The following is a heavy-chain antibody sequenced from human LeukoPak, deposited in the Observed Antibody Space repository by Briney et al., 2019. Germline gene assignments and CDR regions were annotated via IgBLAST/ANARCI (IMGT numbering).Heavy chain of an antibody. Sequence: PSETLSLTCNLSGASMSSNYWSWIRQPPRKGLEWIGYIYHSGNTNYSPSLESRVTMSVDESKNQFSLRVRFVSAADTAVYCCASTRRAAVAGRFDSWGQGTLVTVSS. D-gene: IGHD6-19*01. CDR2: IYHSGNT. CDR3: ASTRRAAVAGRFDS. J-gene: IGHJ4*02. V-gene: IGHV4-4*09. CDR1: GASMSSNY.